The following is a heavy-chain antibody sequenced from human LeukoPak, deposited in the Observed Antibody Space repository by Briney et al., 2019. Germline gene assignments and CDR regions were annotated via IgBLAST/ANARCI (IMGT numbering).Heavy chain of an antibody. CDR2: IYTSGST. J-gene: IGHJ6*02. CDR3: ARDSYYYYYYGMDV. Sequence: SETLSLTCTVSGGSISSYYWSWIRQPAGKGLKWIGRIYTSGSTNYNPSLKSRVTMSVDTSKNQFSLKLSSVTAADTAVYYCARDSYYYYYYGMDVWGQGTTVTVSS. CDR1: GGSISSYY. V-gene: IGHV4-4*07.